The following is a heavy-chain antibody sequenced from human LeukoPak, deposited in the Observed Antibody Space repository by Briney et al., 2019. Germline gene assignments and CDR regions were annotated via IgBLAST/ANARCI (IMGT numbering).Heavy chain of an antibody. CDR3: ARDHFDSSGYNCLLGYFEH. D-gene: IGHD3-22*01. CDR2: IKPSGGGT. Sequence: ASVKVSCKASGYTFSNYYGHWVRQAPGQGLEWMGIIKPSGGGTSYALKFQGRVTLTRDTSTSTAYMELSSLRSEDTAVYYCARDHFDSSGYNCLLGYFEHWGQGTLVTVSS. V-gene: IGHV1-46*01. J-gene: IGHJ1*01. CDR1: GYTFSNYY.